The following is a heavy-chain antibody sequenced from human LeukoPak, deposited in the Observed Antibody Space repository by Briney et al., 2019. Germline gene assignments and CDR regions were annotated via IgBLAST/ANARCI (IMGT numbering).Heavy chain of an antibody. CDR2: IGHSGGT. V-gene: IGHV4-34*01. D-gene: IGHD3-10*01. CDR3: ARSGTYQHSPAYDY. Sequence: PSETLSLTCAVYGSSFHNYYWTWIRQPPGKRLEWLGEIGHSGGTNYNPSLNSRVTISLDTSKNQFSLRLTSVTAADTAVYYCARSGTYQHSPAYDYWGQGNLVTVSS. CDR1: GSSFHNYY. J-gene: IGHJ4*01.